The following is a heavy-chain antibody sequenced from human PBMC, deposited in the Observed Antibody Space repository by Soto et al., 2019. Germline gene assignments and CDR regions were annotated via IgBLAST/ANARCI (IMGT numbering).Heavy chain of an antibody. Sequence: QVQLQQWGAGLLKPSETLSLTCAVYGGSFSGYYWSWIRQPPGKGLEWIGEINHSGSTNYNPSLKSPVTISVDAAKNQFSLKLSSVTAADTAVYYCARGLAFSGSYYNVRRERTTRDYWGQGTLVTVSS. V-gene: IGHV4-34*01. CDR1: GGSFSGYY. CDR3: ARGLAFSGSYYNVRRERTTRDY. D-gene: IGHD3-10*01. CDR2: INHSGST. J-gene: IGHJ4*02.